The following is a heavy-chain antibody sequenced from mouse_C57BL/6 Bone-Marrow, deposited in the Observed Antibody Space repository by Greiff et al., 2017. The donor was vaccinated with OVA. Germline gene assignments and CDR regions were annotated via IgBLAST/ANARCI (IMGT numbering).Heavy chain of an antibody. V-gene: IGHV5-4*01. CDR1: GFTFSSYA. CDR2: ISPGGSYT. CDR3: ARDYYLDY. J-gene: IGHJ2*01. D-gene: IGHD2-1*01. Sequence: EVNVVESGGGFVKPGGSLKLSCAASGFTFSSYAMSWVRQPPEKRLEWVATISPGGSYTYYPDNVKGRFTISKDNAKNNMYLQMSQLKSEDTAMYYCARDYYLDYWGQGTTLTV.